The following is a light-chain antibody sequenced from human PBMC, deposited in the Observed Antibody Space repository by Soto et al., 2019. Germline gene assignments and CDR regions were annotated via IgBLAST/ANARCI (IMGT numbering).Light chain of an antibody. V-gene: IGKV3-20*01. CDR3: QLYGDSPMYT. Sequence: EIVLTQSPGTLSLSPGERATLSCRASQSVSDSSLAWYHQKPGQAPRLLIYGASRRATGIPDTFSGSGFGTDFTLTISRLEPEDFAVYYCQLYGDSPMYTFGQGTKLYIK. CDR1: QSVSDSS. CDR2: GAS. J-gene: IGKJ2*01.